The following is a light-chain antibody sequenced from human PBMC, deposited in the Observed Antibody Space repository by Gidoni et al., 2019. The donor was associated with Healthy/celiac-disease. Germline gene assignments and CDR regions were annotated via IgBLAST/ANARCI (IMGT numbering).Light chain of an antibody. V-gene: IGLV2-8*01. CDR1: SSDVGGYNY. CDR3: SSCAGSNLV. Sequence: QSALTQPPSASGSPGQSVTISCTGTSSDVGGYNYVSWYQQHPGKAAKLMIYEVSKRPSGVPDRFSGSKSGNSASLTVSGLQAEDEADYYCSSCAGSNLVCGGGTKLTVL. CDR2: EVS. J-gene: IGLJ2*01.